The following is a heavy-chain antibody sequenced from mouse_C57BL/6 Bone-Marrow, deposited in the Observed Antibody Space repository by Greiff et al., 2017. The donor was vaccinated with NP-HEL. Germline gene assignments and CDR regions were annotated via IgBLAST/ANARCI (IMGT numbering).Heavy chain of an antibody. D-gene: IGHD2-10*01. CDR3: TTLLVDYFDY. Sequence: VQLQQSGAELVRPGASVKLSCTASGFNIKDDYMHWVKQRPEQGLEWIGWIDPENGDTEYASKFQGKATITADTSSNTAYLQLSSLTSEDTAVYYCTTLLVDYFDYWGQGTTLTVSS. V-gene: IGHV14-4*01. J-gene: IGHJ2*01. CDR2: IDPENGDT. CDR1: GFNIKDDY.